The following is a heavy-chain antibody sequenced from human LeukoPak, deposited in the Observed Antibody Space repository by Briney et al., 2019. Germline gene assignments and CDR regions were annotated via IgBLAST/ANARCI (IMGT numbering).Heavy chain of an antibody. CDR3: ARACSGGSCYPIRDAFDI. Sequence: ASVKVSCKASGYTFTSYYMHWVRQAPGQGLEWMGIINPSGGSTSYAQKFQGRVTMTRNTSISTAYMELSSLRSEDTAVYYCARACSGGSCYPIRDAFDIWGQGTMVTVSS. J-gene: IGHJ3*02. V-gene: IGHV1-46*01. CDR1: GYTFTSYY. D-gene: IGHD2-15*01. CDR2: INPSGGST.